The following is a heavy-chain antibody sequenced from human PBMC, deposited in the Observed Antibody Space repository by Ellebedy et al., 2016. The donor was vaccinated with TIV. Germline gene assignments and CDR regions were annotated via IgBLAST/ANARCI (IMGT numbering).Heavy chain of an antibody. D-gene: IGHD2-2*01. CDR3: ARDTRFIDHQHNWFDP. Sequence: GGSLRLSCAASGFIFSDYYMSWIRQAPGKGLEWVSYISSGGSTLYYADPVKGRFTISRDNAKNSLYLQMNTLRAEDTAVYYCARDTRFIDHQHNWFDPWGQGTLVTVSS. J-gene: IGHJ5*02. CDR2: ISSGGSTL. V-gene: IGHV3-11*01. CDR1: GFIFSDYY.